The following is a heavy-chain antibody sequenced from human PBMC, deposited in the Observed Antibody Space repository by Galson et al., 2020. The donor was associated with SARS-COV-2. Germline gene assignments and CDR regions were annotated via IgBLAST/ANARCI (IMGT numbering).Heavy chain of an antibody. D-gene: IGHD3-22*01. CDR2: IKSKTDGGTT. CDR3: TTGHYYDSSGYSVLFDY. CDR1: GFTFSNAW. V-gene: IGHV3-15*01. Sequence: GGSLRLSCAASGFTFSNAWMSWVRQAPGKGLEWVGRIKSKTDGGTTDYAALVKGRFTISRDDSKNTLYLQMNSLKTEDTAVYYCTTGHYYDSSGYSVLFDYWGQGTLVTVSS. J-gene: IGHJ4*02.